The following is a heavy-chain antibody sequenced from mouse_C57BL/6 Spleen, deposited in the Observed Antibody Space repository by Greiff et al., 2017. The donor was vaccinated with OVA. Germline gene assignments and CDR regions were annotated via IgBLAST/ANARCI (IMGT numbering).Heavy chain of an antibody. CDR2: ISSGGSYT. CDR1: GFTFSSYG. J-gene: IGHJ2*01. Sequence: EVQLQESGGDLVKPGGSLKLSCAASGFTFSSYGMSWVRQTPDKRLEWVATISSGGSYTYYPDSVKGRFTISRDNAKNTLYLQMSSLKSEDTAMYYCARHYDYDDGYYFDYWGQGTTLTVSS. CDR3: ARHYDYDDGYYFDY. D-gene: IGHD2-4*01. V-gene: IGHV5-6*01.